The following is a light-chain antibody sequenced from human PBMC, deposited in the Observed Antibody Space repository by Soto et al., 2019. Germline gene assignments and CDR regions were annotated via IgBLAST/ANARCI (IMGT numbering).Light chain of an antibody. CDR3: QQADSIPLT. CDR1: QDISKW. Sequence: DIQMTQSPSSVSASVGDRVTITCRASQDISKWLAWYQQKPGRAPKILIFAASTLQRGVPSRFSGSGSGTDFTLTISSLQPEDSATYYCQQADSIPLTFGGGTKVDIK. V-gene: IGKV1-12*01. J-gene: IGKJ4*01. CDR2: AAS.